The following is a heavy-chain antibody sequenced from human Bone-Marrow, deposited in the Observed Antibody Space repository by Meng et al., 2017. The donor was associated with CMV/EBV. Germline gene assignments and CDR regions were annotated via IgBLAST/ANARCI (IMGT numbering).Heavy chain of an antibody. CDR2: IIPIFGTA. J-gene: IGHJ4*02. CDR3: ASWAGNTFDY. Sequence: VQLVQSGTEVKKPGASVKVSCKTSGYTFTSYGISWVRQAPGQGLEWMGGIIPIFGTANYAQKFQGRVTITADESTSTAYMELSSLRSEDTAVYYCASWAGNTFDYWGQGTLVTVSS. V-gene: IGHV1-69*13. D-gene: IGHD2/OR15-2a*01. CDR1: GYTFTSYG.